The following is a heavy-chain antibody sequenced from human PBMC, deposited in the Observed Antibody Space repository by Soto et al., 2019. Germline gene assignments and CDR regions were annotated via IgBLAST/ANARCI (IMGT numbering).Heavy chain of an antibody. CDR1: GFSFSISP. V-gene: IGHV3-30-3*01. CDR2: ISYDGTNK. D-gene: IGHD2-8*02. Sequence: GGSLRLSCAASGFSFSISPMHWVRQAPGKGPEWVALISYDGTNKFYADSVKGRFTISRDNSKSTLYLHVDSLRPEDAAVYYCARDPKTTGGQHWAFNYFDSWGQGTLVTVS. J-gene: IGHJ4*02. CDR3: ARDPKTTGGQHWAFNYFDS.